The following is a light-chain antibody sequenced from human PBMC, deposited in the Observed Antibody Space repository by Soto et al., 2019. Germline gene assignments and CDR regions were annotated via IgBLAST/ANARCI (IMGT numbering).Light chain of an antibody. CDR2: DDT. CDR1: NIGSNS. CDR3: HVWDNVGDHYV. V-gene: IGLV3-21*02. J-gene: IGLJ1*01. Sequence: SYELTQPPSVSVAPGQTARLACAGNNIGSNSVHWYQQRPGQAPVLVVYDDTDRPSGIPERFSGSNSGNTATLTISRVKAGDEADYYCHVWDNVGDHYVFGPGTKLTVL.